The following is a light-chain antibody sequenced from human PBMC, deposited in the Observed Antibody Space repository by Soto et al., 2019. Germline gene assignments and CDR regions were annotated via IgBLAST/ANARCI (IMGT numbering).Light chain of an antibody. CDR2: EVS. V-gene: IGKV2D-29*02. CDR1: PSLLHITGETF. J-gene: IGKJ5*01. CDR3: MQSTQLPPT. Sequence: DVVMTKTPLSLSVAPGQPASISCKSSPSLLHITGETFLFWYLQKPGQSPQLLIYEVSTRVSGLTDRFSGSGSGTDFTLEISRVDTDDVGIYYCMQSTQLPPTFGQGTRPVIE.